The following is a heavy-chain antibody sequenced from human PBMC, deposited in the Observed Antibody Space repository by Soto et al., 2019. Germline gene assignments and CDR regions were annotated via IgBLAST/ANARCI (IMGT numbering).Heavy chain of an antibody. V-gene: IGHV1-69*01. CDR3: ARERQVYDSSGYYSDAFDI. D-gene: IGHD3-22*01. J-gene: IGHJ3*02. CDR1: GGTFSSYA. CDR2: IIPIFGTA. Sequence: QVQLVQSGAEVKKPGSSVKVSCKASGGTFSSYAISWVRQAPGQELEWMGGIIPIFGTANYAQKFQGRVTISADESTSPAYMELSSLRSEDTAVYYCARERQVYDSSGYYSDAFDIWGQGTMVTVSS.